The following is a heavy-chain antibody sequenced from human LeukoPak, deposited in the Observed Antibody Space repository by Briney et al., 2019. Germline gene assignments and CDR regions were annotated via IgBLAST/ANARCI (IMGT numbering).Heavy chain of an antibody. D-gene: IGHD6-13*01. CDR1: GYTFTGYY. Sequence: ASVKVSCKASGYTFTGYYMHWVRQAPGQGLEWMGWINPNSGGTNYAQKFQGRVTMTRDTSISTAYMELSRLRSDDTAVYYCARAAYSSSWCIWFDPWGQGTLVTVSS. CDR3: ARAAYSSSWCIWFDP. J-gene: IGHJ5*02. CDR2: INPNSGGT. V-gene: IGHV1-2*02.